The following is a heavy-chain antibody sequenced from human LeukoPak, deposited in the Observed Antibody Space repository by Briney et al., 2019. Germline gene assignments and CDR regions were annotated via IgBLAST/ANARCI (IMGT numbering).Heavy chain of an antibody. Sequence: GASVKVSCKASGYTFTGYYMHWVRQAPGQGLEWMGIINPSGGSTSYAQKFQGRVTMTRDTSTSTVYMELSSLRSEDTAVYYCAREAERRDSSGYYYEDDAFDIWGQGTMVTVSS. CDR1: GYTFTGYY. CDR2: INPSGGST. V-gene: IGHV1-46*01. CDR3: AREAERRDSSGYYYEDDAFDI. J-gene: IGHJ3*02. D-gene: IGHD3-22*01.